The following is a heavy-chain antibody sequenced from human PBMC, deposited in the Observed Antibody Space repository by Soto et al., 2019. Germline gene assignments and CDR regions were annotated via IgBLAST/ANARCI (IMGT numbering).Heavy chain of an antibody. CDR3: ARYQLGYCSGGRCYSVDY. CDR2: IYPGDSDT. J-gene: IGHJ4*02. CDR1: GYSFTSYW. Sequence: GESLKISCKGSGYSFTSYWIGWVRQMPRKGLEWMGIIYPGDSDTRYRPSFQGQVPISADKSISTAYLQWSSLKASDTAMYYCARYQLGYCSGGRCYSVDYWGKGTLVTVSS. D-gene: IGHD2-15*01. V-gene: IGHV5-51*01.